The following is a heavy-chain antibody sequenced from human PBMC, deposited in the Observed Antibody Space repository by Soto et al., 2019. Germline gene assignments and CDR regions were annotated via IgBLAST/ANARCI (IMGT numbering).Heavy chain of an antibody. D-gene: IGHD3-10*01. CDR3: ARDNQVRGGYRSHYYGMDV. V-gene: IGHV3-33*01. J-gene: IGHJ6*02. CDR2: IWYDGSNK. CDR1: GFTFSSYG. Sequence: PGGSLRLSCAASGFTFSSYGMHWVRQAPGKGLEWVAVIWYDGSNKYYADSVKGRFTISRDNSKNTLYLQMNSLRAEDTAVYYCARDNQVRGGYRSHYYGMDVWGQGTTVTVSS.